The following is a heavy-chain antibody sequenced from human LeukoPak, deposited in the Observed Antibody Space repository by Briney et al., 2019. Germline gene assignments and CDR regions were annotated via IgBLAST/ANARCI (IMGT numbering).Heavy chain of an antibody. D-gene: IGHD3-10*01. V-gene: IGHV3-53*01. CDR3: AKVKGWYGEGYFDY. CDR2: IYRDAKT. CDR1: GFAVSSNY. Sequence: AGSLRLSCAASGFAVSSNYMSWVRQAPGKGLEWVSVIYRDAKTYYADSVKGRFTISRDISKNTLFLQMTSLRAEDTALYYCAKVKGWYGEGYFDYWGQGTLVTVSS. J-gene: IGHJ4*02.